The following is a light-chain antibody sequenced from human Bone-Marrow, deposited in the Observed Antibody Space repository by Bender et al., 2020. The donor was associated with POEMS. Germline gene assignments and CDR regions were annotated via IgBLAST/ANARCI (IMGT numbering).Light chain of an antibody. CDR1: SLRNYH. Sequence: SSELTQDPAVSVPLGQTVRITCQGDSLRNYHATWFQQKPGQAPILLIHSRSTRPSGIPDRFSGSNSGSTATLPISRVEAGDEADYYCLVCDGRTDPVVFGGGTRLTVL. J-gene: IGLJ2*01. CDR3: LVCDGRTDPVV. CDR2: SRS. V-gene: IGLV3-19*01.